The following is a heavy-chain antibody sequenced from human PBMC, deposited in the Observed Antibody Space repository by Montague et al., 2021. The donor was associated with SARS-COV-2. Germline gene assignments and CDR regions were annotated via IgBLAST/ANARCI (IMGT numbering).Heavy chain of an antibody. J-gene: IGHJ4*02. CDR1: GGSITIYNHY. Sequence: SETLSLTCTVSGGSITIYNHYWTWIRQPPGKGLEWIGSIYYSGSTYYNPSLESRVTMSADTSKYQFFLRVTSVTAADTAVYYRARGKRLPGNYYFDYWGQGFLVTVSS. CDR2: IYYSGST. CDR3: ARGKRLPGNYYFDY. V-gene: IGHV4-39*02. D-gene: IGHD6-25*01.